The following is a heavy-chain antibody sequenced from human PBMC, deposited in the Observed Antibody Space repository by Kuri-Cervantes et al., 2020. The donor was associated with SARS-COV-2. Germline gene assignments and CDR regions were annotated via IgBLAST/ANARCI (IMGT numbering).Heavy chain of an antibody. D-gene: IGHD3-3*01. CDR2: ISVGGGTM. CDR3: AKNHGGGYDFSIHFDTYFDY. CDR1: GFVFSSYG. J-gene: IGHJ4*02. V-gene: IGHV3-23*01. Sequence: GGSLRLSCAASGFVFSSYGMSWVRHVPGKGLEWVATISVGGGTMYYADSVKGRFTISRDSSKSTVYLQMNSLRPEDTAVYYCAKNHGGGYDFSIHFDTYFDYWGQGTLVTVSS.